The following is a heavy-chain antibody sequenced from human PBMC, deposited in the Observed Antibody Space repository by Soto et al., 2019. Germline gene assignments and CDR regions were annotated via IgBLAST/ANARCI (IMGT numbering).Heavy chain of an antibody. CDR3: ARDSFMGSPGGWFDP. J-gene: IGHJ5*02. CDR2: ISYDGSNK. D-gene: IGHD3-10*01. V-gene: IGHV3-30-3*01. Sequence: VAVISYDGSNKYYADSVKGRFTISRDNSKNTLYLQMNSLRAEDTAVYYCARDSFMGSPGGWFDPWGQGTLVTVSS.